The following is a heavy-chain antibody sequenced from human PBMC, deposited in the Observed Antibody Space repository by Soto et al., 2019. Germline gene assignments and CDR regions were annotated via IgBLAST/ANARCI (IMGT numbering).Heavy chain of an antibody. V-gene: IGHV4-59*01. D-gene: IGHD3-22*01. CDR1: GDSISTFY. J-gene: IGHJ4*02. CDR3: ARGRAVRNYADDSSDYFYFFDY. CDR2: VYYTGST. Sequence: SETLSLTCTVSGDSISTFYWGWMRQSPGKELEWIGYVYYTGSTNYNLSLKSRVTISVDRSKNQFSLKLTSANAADTAVYYCARGRAVRNYADDSSDYFYFFDYWGQGTQVTVSS.